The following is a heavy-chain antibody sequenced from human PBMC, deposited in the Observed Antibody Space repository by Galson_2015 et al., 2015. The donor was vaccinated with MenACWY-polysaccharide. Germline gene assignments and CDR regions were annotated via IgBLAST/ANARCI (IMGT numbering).Heavy chain of an antibody. Sequence: SLRLSCAASGLTYSNNWIHWVRHAPGKGLVWVSRISSDASSTAYADSVKDRFTISRDNAKNTLYLQMNSLRVEDTAVYYCVGPLGRGGTGAYGMDAWGQGTTVTVSS. CDR2: ISSDASST. CDR3: VGPLGRGGTGAYGMDA. J-gene: IGHJ6*02. CDR1: GLTYSNNW. V-gene: IGHV3-74*01. D-gene: IGHD3-10*01.